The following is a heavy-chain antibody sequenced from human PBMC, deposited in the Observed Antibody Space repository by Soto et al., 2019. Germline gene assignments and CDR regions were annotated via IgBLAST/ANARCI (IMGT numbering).Heavy chain of an antibody. J-gene: IGHJ4*02. CDR3: ATTSIAARTFDY. D-gene: IGHD6-6*01. V-gene: IGHV4-39*01. CDR2: IYYSGST. CDR1: GGSISSSSYY. Sequence: SETLSLTCTVSGGSISSSSYYWGWIRQPPGKGLEWIGSIYYSGSTYYNPSLKSRVTISVDTSKNQFSLKLSSVTAADTAVYYCATTSIAARTFDYWGQRTLVTVSS.